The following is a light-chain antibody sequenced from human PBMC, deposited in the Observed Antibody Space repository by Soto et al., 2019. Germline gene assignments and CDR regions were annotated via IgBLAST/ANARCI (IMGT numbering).Light chain of an antibody. CDR3: QTWGTGIEV. J-gene: IGLJ1*01. CDR2: VKSDGSY. Sequence: QLVLTQSPSASASLGASVKLTCTLSSGHSSYAIAWHQQQPEKGPRYLMKVKSDGSYNKGDGIPDRFSGSSSGAERYLTISSLQSEDEADYYCQTWGTGIEVFGTGTKLTVL. CDR1: SGHSSYA. V-gene: IGLV4-69*01.